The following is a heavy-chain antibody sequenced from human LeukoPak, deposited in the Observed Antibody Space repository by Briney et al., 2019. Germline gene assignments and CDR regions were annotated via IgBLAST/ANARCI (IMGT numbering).Heavy chain of an antibody. CDR3: ARGLGSPDY. Sequence: SETLSLTCNVFGYSISTAYSWGWIRQPPGKGLEWIGYIYYSGSTNYNPSLKSRVTISVDTSKNQFSLKLSSVTAADTAVYYCARGLGSPDYWGQGTLVTVSS. D-gene: IGHD6-19*01. CDR2: IYYSGST. J-gene: IGHJ4*02. CDR1: GYSISTAYS. V-gene: IGHV4-61*01.